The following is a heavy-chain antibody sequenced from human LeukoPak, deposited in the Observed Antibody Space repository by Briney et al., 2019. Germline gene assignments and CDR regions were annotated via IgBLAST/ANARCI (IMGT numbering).Heavy chain of an antibody. D-gene: IGHD3-10*01. CDR2: INHSGST. CDR1: GFTFSSYA. CDR3: ARGLGGPFDY. J-gene: IGHJ4*02. Sequence: GSLRLSCAASGFTFSSYAMSWVRQPPGKGLEWIGEINHSGSTNYNPSLKSRVTISVDTSKNQFSLKLSSVTAADTAVYYCARGLGGPFDYWGQGTLVTVSS. V-gene: IGHV4-34*01.